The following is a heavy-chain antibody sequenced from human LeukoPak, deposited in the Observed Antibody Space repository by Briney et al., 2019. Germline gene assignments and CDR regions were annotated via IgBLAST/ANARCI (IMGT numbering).Heavy chain of an antibody. CDR3: ARPSRSGSYYGLDF. CDR2: IYPGGSDT. CDR1: GYTFTTYW. Sequence: GESLKISCKGSGYTFTTYWIGWVRQMPGKGLEWMGIIYPGGSDTRYSPSFQGQVTISADKSINTAYLQWSSLKASDTAMYYCARPSRSGSYYGLDFWGQGTLVTVSS. V-gene: IGHV5-51*01. D-gene: IGHD1-26*01. J-gene: IGHJ4*02.